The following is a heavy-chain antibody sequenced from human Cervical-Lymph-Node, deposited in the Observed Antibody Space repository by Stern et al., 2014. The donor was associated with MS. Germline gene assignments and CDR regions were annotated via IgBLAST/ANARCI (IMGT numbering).Heavy chain of an antibody. Sequence: VQLVESGGGVVQPGRSLRLSCAASGFTFSNYGMHWVRQAPGKGLEWVAVISNDGSNEYYADSVKGRFTVSRDNSKNTLYLQMNSLRAEDTAVYYCAKGWWDLLQYWYFDLWGRGTLVTVSS. CDR2: ISNDGSNE. V-gene: IGHV3-30*18. D-gene: IGHD1-26*01. CDR1: GFTFSNYG. J-gene: IGHJ2*01. CDR3: AKGWWDLLQYWYFDL.